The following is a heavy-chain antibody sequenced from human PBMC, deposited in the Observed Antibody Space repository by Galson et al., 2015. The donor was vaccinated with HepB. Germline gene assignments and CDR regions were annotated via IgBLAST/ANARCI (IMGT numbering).Heavy chain of an antibody. D-gene: IGHD3-9*01. CDR2: IIPIFGTA. V-gene: IGHV1-69*13. J-gene: IGHJ3*02. Sequence: SVKVSCKASGGTFSSYAISWVRQAPGQGLEWMGGIIPIFGTANYAQKFQGRVTITADESTSTAYMELSSLKSEDTAVYYCARVSRDPRYDDASDIWGQGTMVTVSS. CDR3: ARVSRDPRYDDASDI. CDR1: GGTFSSYA.